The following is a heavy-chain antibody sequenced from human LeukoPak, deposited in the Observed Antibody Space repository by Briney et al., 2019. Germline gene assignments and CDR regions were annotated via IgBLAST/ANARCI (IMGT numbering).Heavy chain of an antibody. V-gene: IGHV3-30*02. J-gene: IGHJ4*02. CDR1: GFTFSSYG. D-gene: IGHD6-13*01. Sequence: GGSLRLSCAASGFTFSSYGMHWVRQAPGKGLEWVAFIRYVGSNKYYADSVKGRFTISRDNSKNTLYLQMNSLRAEDTAVYYCAKGLYSSSWRAFDYWGQGTLVTVSS. CDR2: IRYVGSNK. CDR3: AKGLYSSSWRAFDY.